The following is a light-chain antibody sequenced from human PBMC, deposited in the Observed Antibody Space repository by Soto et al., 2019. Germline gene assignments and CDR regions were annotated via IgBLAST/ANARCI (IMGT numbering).Light chain of an antibody. Sequence: QSALTQPASVSGSPGQSITISCTGTSGDVDSHYAAWYQQHPNKAPKVLIYEGNNRPSGVSDRFSGSKSGNTASLTISGLQAEDEADYYCSSHTPNITLFGGGTKVTVL. CDR2: EGN. J-gene: IGLJ2*01. V-gene: IGLV2-14*03. CDR1: SGDVDSHY. CDR3: SSHTPNITL.